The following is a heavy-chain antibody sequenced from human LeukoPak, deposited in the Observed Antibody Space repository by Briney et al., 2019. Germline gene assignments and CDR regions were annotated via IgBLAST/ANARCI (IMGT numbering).Heavy chain of an antibody. CDR3: ARRPRAGWFDP. V-gene: IGHV4-39*01. Sequence: PSETLSLTCTVSGGSTSSGSYYWGWIRQPPGKGLEWIGSIYYSGSTYYNPSLKSRVTISVDTSKNQFSLKLRSVTAADTAVYYCARRPRAGWFDPWGQGTLVTVSS. CDR1: GGSTSSGSYY. J-gene: IGHJ5*02. CDR2: IYYSGST.